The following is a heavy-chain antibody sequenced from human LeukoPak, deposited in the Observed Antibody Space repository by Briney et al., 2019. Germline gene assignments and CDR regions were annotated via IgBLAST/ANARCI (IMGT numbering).Heavy chain of an antibody. D-gene: IGHD4-17*01. CDR2: ISPGDSDT. Sequence: GESLKISCKGSGYTFTRSWIGWVRQMPGKGLEWMGIISPGDSDTRHSPSFQGQVSMSADKSISTAYLQWSSLKASDTAMYFCARQGGDYVSLDIWGRGTMVAVSS. CDR1: GYTFTRSW. CDR3: ARQGGDYVSLDI. V-gene: IGHV5-51*01. J-gene: IGHJ3*02.